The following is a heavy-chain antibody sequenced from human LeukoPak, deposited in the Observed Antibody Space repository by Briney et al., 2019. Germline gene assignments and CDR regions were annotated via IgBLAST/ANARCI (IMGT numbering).Heavy chain of an antibody. V-gene: IGHV4-59*12. CDR2: IYYSGST. CDR1: GGSISSYY. Sequence: SETLSLICTVSGGSISSYYWSWIRQPPGKGLEWIGFIYYSGSTHYKPSLKSRGTISVDTSKNQYSLKLSSVTAADTAVYFCARVASSGWYFTRAKYYFDYWGQGTLVTVSS. D-gene: IGHD6-19*01. CDR3: ARVASSGWYFTRAKYYFDY. J-gene: IGHJ4*02.